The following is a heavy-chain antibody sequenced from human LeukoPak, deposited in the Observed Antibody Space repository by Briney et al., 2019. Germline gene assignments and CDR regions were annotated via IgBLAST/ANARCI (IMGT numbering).Heavy chain of an antibody. D-gene: IGHD3-10*01. CDR2: IYHSGST. CDR3: ARGMNYYGSGSSYGMDV. V-gene: IGHV4-30-2*01. CDR1: GGSISSGGYS. J-gene: IGHJ6*02. Sequence: SQTLSLTCAVSGGSISSGGYSWSWIRQPPGKGLEWIGYIYHSGSTYYNPSLKSRVTISVDRSKNQFSLKLSSVTAADTAVYYCARGMNYYGSGSSYGMDVWGQGTTDTVSS.